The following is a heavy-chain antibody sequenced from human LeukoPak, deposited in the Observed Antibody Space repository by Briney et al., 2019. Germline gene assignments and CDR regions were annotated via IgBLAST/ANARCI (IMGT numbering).Heavy chain of an antibody. CDR3: ARDDCGGDCYSDFDY. Sequence: ASVKVSCKASGYTFTGYYIHWVRQAPGQGLEWLGSIFPNTGDTRYAQKFQGRVTMTRDTSISTAYMELSRLRSDDTAVYYCARDDCGGDCYSDFDYWGQGTLVTVSS. J-gene: IGHJ4*02. CDR2: IFPNTGDT. CDR1: GYTFTGYY. V-gene: IGHV1-2*02. D-gene: IGHD2-21*02.